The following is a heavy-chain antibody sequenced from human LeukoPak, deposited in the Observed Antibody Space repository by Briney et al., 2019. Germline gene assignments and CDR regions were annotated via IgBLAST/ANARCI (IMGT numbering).Heavy chain of an antibody. CDR3: AKWDY. CDR1: GFTFSSYS. J-gene: IGHJ4*02. CDR2: INWNSGSI. V-gene: IGHV3-9*01. Sequence: PGGSLRLSCAASGFTFSSYSMNWVRQAPGKGLEWVSGINWNSGSIDYADSVKGRFTISRDNAKNSLYLQMNSLRAEDTAVYYCAKWDYWGQGTLVTVSS.